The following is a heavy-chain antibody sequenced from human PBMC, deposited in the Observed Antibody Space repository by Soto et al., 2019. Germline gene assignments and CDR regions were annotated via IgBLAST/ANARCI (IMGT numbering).Heavy chain of an antibody. J-gene: IGHJ4*02. CDR1: GTSISSTFW. CDR2: IYHTGIT. V-gene: IGHV4-4*02. CDR3: ATVSPRIVVVFAEFAA. D-gene: IGHD2-21*01. Sequence: QVQLKQSGPGLVRPSGTLSLTCAVSGTSISSTFWWAWVRQSPGKGLEWIGEIYHTGITKYNPSLKRRVCMSVDKSNNQFSVELRSLTAADTAVYYCATVSPRIVVVFAEFAAWGQGALVSDSS.